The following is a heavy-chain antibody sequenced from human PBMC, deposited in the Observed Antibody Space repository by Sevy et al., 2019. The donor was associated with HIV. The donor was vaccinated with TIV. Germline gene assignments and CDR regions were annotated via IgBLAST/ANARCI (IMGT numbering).Heavy chain of an antibody. CDR2: ISNTGRTI. CDR1: VFTFSSYE. J-gene: IGHJ4*02. D-gene: IGHD4-17*01. V-gene: IGHV3-48*03. CDR3: ARDLPPSATTVAHFDY. Sequence: GGSLRLSCAASVFTFSSYEMIWVRQAPGRGLEWVSYISNTGRTISYSDSVRGRFTVSRDNAKNSLYLHMNSLRAEDAATYYCARDLPPSATTVAHFDYWGRGTLVTVSS.